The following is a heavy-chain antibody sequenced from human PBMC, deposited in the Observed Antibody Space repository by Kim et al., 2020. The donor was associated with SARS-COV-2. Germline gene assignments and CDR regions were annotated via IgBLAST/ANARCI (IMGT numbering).Heavy chain of an antibody. Sequence: GGSLRLSCAASGFTFSSYAMSLVRQAPGKGLEWVSTICNSGCSTYYADSVKGRFAISRDNSKNTLYLQMNSRRAEDPAVYYCAKATDIAAAGEILDYWGQGTLVTVS. CDR2: ICNSGCST. CDR3: AKATDIAAAGEILDY. V-gene: IGHV3-23*01. J-gene: IGHJ4*02. CDR1: GFTFSSYA. D-gene: IGHD6-13*01.